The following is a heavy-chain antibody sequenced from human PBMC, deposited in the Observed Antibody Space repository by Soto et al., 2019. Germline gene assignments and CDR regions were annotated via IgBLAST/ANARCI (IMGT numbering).Heavy chain of an antibody. J-gene: IGHJ6*02. CDR3: ARDRYSGYDVSGYYGMDV. CDR2: TYYRSKWYN. V-gene: IGHV6-1*01. CDR1: GDSVSSNSAA. Sequence: PSQTLSLTCXISGDSVSSNSAAWNWIRQSPSRGLEWLGRTYYRSKWYNDYAVSVKSRITINPDTSKNQFSLQLNSVTPEDTAVYYCARDRYSGYDVSGYYGMDVWGQGTTVTVSS. D-gene: IGHD5-12*01.